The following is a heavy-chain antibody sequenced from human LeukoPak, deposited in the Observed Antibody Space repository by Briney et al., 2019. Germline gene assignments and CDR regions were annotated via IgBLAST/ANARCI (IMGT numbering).Heavy chain of an antibody. CDR2: ISGYNGNT. Sequence: ASVKVSCKASGYTFTTYNINCVRQAPGQGLEWMGWISGYNGNTNYAQKLQGRVTMTTDTSTSTAYMELRSLKSDDTAVYYCARAKDIVATIFYFDYWGQGTLVTVSS. J-gene: IGHJ4*02. D-gene: IGHD5-12*01. V-gene: IGHV1-18*01. CDR3: ARAKDIVATIFYFDY. CDR1: GYTFTTYN.